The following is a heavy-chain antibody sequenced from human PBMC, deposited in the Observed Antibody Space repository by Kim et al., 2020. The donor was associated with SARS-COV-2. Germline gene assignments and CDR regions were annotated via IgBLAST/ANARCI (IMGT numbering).Heavy chain of an antibody. V-gene: IGHV3-23*03. J-gene: IGHJ4*02. Sequence: GGSLRLSCAASGFTFSSYAMTWVRQAPGKGLEWVSVIYSGVESTYYADSVKGRFTLSRDNSKNTLYLQMSGLRADDTAVYYCAKEDPIMTGLDYWGQGTLVIISS. CDR1: GFTFSSYA. D-gene: IGHD3-9*01. CDR2: IYSGVEST. CDR3: AKEDPIMTGLDY.